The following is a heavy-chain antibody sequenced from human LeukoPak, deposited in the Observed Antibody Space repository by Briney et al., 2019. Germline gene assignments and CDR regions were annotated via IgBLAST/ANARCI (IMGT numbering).Heavy chain of an antibody. CDR2: IRYEGGET. CDR1: GFTFSYYG. D-gene: IGHD2-8*01. J-gene: IGHJ6*03. Sequence: PGGSLRLSCAASGFTFSYYGFHWVRQAPGKGPEWVAFIRYEGGETYYADSVKGRFTISRDNSKNTLYLQMNSLRAEDTAVYYCAKSVSPGSYYYYYYMDVWGKGTTVTISS. CDR3: AKSVSPGSYYYYYYMDV. V-gene: IGHV3-30*02.